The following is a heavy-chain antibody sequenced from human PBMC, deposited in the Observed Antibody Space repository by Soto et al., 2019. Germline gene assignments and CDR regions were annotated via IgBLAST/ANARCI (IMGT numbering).Heavy chain of an antibody. J-gene: IGHJ4*02. V-gene: IGHV3-23*01. CDR2: ISGSGGST. D-gene: IGHD6-13*01. Sequence: GGSLRLSCAASGFTFSSYAMSWVRQAPGKGLEWVSAISGSGGSTYDADSVTGRFNNSRDKSKKTLYLQMNSLRAEDTAIYYCAKDRRYSSSWYQGLDYWGQGTLVTVSS. CDR1: GFTFSSYA. CDR3: AKDRRYSSSWYQGLDY.